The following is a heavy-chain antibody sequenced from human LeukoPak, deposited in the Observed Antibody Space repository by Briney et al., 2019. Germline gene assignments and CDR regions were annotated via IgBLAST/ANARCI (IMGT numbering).Heavy chain of an antibody. Sequence: SETLSLTCTVSGGSISSYYWSWIRQPPGKGLEWIGYIYYSGSTNYIPSLKSRVTISVDTSKNQFSLKLSSVTAADTAVYYCARVRYSSSPNDAFDIWGQGTMVTVSS. CDR2: IYYSGST. CDR1: GGSISSYY. CDR3: ARVRYSSSPNDAFDI. J-gene: IGHJ3*02. V-gene: IGHV4-59*01. D-gene: IGHD6-6*01.